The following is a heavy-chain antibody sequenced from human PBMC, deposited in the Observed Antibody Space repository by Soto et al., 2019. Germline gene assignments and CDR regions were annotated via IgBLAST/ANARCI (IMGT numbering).Heavy chain of an antibody. CDR1: GFTFSSYG. J-gene: IGHJ5*02. CDR2: ISYDGGNK. CDR3: AKGSSWFDP. Sequence: GGSLRLSCAASGFTFSSYGMHWVRQAPGKGLEWVAVISYDGGNKYYADSVKGRFTISRDNSKNTLYLQMNSLRAEDTAVYYCAKGSSWFDPWGQGTLVTVSS. V-gene: IGHV3-30*18.